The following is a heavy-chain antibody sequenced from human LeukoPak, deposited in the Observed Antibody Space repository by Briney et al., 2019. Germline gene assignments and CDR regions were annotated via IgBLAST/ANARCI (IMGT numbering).Heavy chain of an antibody. Sequence: RQAXXXXXEWXXAISGSGGSTYYADSVKGRFTISRDNSKNTLYLQMNSLRAEDTAVYYCAKDGDYYDSSGPNWFDHWGQGTLVTVSS. J-gene: IGHJ5*02. CDR2: ISGSGGST. V-gene: IGHV3-23*01. D-gene: IGHD3-22*01. CDR3: AKDGDYYDSSGPNWFDH.